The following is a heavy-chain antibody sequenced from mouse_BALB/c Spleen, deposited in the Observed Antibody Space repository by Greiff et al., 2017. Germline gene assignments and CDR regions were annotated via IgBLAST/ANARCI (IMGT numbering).Heavy chain of an antibody. J-gene: IGHJ2*01. CDR1: GYSITSDYA. CDR3: ARLTGTLYFDY. D-gene: IGHD4-1*01. V-gene: IGHV3-2*02. CDR2: ISYSGST. Sequence: EVQLQESGPGLVKPSQSLSLTCTVTGYSITSDYAWNWIRQFPGNQLEWMGYISYSGSTSYNPSLKSRISITRDTSKNQFFLQLNSVTTEDTATYYCARLTGTLYFDYWGQGTTLTVSS.